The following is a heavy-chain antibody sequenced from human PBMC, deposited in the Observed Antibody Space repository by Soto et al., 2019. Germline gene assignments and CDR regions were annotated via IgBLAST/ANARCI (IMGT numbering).Heavy chain of an antibody. Sequence: GGSLRLSCAASGFTFGDYWMHWVRQAPGKGLEWVAVIWYDGSNKYYADSVKGRFTISRDNSKNTLYLQMNSLRAEDTAVYYCARDFLVVAPYNWFDPWGQGTLVTVSS. V-gene: IGHV3-33*08. CDR1: GFTFGDYW. D-gene: IGHD2-15*01. J-gene: IGHJ5*02. CDR2: IWYDGSNK. CDR3: ARDFLVVAPYNWFDP.